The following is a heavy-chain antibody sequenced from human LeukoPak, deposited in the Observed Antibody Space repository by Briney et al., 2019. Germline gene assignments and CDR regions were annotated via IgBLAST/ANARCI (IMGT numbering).Heavy chain of an antibody. CDR1: GFTFSSYW. V-gene: IGHV3-74*01. CDR3: ARDRIAVAGVFDY. CDR2: INSDGSST. D-gene: IGHD6-19*01. J-gene: IGHJ4*02. Sequence: GGSLRLSCAASGFTFSSYWMHWVRRAPGKGLVWVSRINSDGSSTSYADSVKGRFTISRDNAKNTLYLQMNSLRAEDTAVYYCARDRIAVAGVFDYWGQGTLVTVSS.